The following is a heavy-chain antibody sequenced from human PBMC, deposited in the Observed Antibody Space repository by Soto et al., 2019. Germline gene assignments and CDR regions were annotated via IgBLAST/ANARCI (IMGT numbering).Heavy chain of an antibody. D-gene: IGHD3-3*01. J-gene: IGHJ3*02. CDR2: TYYRSKWYN. CDR1: GDSVSSNSAA. CDR3: ARGPPYYDFWSGCPQNDAFDI. V-gene: IGHV6-1*01. Sequence: PSQTLSLTCAISGDSVSSNSAAWNWIGQSPSRGLEWLGRTYYRSKWYNDYAVSVKSRITLNPDTSKNQFSLQLNSVTPEDTAVYYCARGPPYYDFWSGCPQNDAFDIWGQGTMVTVSS.